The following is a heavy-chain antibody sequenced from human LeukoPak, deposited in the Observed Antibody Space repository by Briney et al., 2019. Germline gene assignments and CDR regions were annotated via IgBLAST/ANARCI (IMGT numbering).Heavy chain of an antibody. CDR2: INISSSYT. CDR3: AREIYYYDSSGYYLGGGFDY. D-gene: IGHD3-22*01. CDR1: GFTFSDYY. V-gene: IGHV3-11*05. J-gene: IGHJ4*02. Sequence: GGSLRLSCAASGFTFSDYYMSWIRQAPGKGLEWVSYINISSSYTNYADSVKGRFTISRDNAKNSLYLQMNSLRAEDTAVYYCAREIYYYDSSGYYLGGGFDYWGQGTLVTVSS.